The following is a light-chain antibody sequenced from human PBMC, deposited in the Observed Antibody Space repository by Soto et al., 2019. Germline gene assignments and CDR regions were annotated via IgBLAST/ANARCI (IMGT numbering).Light chain of an antibody. V-gene: IGKV3-11*01. CDR2: DAS. J-gene: IGKJ4*01. CDR1: QSVSSY. Sequence: EIVLTQSPATLSLSPGERATLSCRASQSVSSYLAWYQQKPGQAPRLLIYDASNRATGIPARFSGSGSGTDFTLTIRRLEPEGFAVYYCQQRSNWPSFGGGTKVEIK. CDR3: QQRSNWPS.